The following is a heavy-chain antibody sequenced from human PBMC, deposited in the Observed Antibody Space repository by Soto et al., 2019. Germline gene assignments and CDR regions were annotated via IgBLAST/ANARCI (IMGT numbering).Heavy chain of an antibody. CDR2: ISYDGNNK. CDR3: AKDWGYHGSGSSYFDY. D-gene: IGHD3-10*01. J-gene: IGHJ4*02. Sequence: PGGSLRLSCAASGFTFSNYGIHWVRQAPGKGLEWVAVISYDGNNKYYADSVKGRFTISRDNSKNTLYLQMNSLRAEDTAVYYCAKDWGYHGSGSSYFDYWGQGTLVTVSS. CDR1: GFTFSNYG. V-gene: IGHV3-30*18.